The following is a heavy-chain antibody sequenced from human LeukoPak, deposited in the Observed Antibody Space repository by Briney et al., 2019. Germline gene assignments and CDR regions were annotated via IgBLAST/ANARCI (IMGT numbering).Heavy chain of an antibody. CDR3: AKHRGYSYGSLGMDV. J-gene: IGHJ6*02. V-gene: IGHV3-30*18. CDR2: ISHDGSNK. Sequence: GRSLGLSCAASGFTFSSYGMHWVRQAPVKGLEWVAVISHDGSNKYYADSVKGRFTISRDNSKNTLYLQMNSLRAEDTAVYYCAKHRGYSYGSLGMDVWGQGTTVTVSS. D-gene: IGHD5-18*01. CDR1: GFTFSSYG.